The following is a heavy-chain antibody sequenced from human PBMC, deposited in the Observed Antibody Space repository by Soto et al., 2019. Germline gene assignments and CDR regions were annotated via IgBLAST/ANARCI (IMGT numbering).Heavy chain of an antibody. V-gene: IGHV3-74*01. CDR2: INSDGGST. CDR3: ARDLSGLGAPD. D-gene: IGHD3-16*02. Sequence: EVQLVESGGGLIQPGGSLRLSCVASGFTFSGYWMHWVRQAPGKGPVWVSRINSDGGSTKYADSVKGRFTISSDNAKNTLYLQMNSLRAEDTAVYYCARDLSGLGAPDWGQGTLVIVSS. CDR1: GFTFSGYW. J-gene: IGHJ4*02.